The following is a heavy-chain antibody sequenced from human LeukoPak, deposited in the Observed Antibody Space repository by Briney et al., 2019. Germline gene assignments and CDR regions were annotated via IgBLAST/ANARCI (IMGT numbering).Heavy chain of an antibody. CDR1: GGSISSGGYY. CDR3: GRVAAVPAATIDD. V-gene: IGHV4-61*02. CDR2: IYTSGST. J-gene: IGHJ4*01. Sequence: SETLSLTCTVSGGSISSGGYYWSWIRQPAGKGLERIGRIYTSGSTNYNPSLKRRVTISVDTSKNHFSLNLSSVTATGTPLYYCGRVAAVPAATIDDWEQGTLVSVSS. D-gene: IGHD2-2*01.